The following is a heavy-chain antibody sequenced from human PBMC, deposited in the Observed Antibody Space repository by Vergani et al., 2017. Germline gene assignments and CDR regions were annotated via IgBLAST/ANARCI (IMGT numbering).Heavy chain of an antibody. Sequence: QWGAGLLKPSETLTLTCTVSGFSLSNARMGVSWFRQPPGKALEWLAHIFSNDEKSYSTSLKSRLTISKYTSKSQVVLTMTNMDPVDTATYYCARIPSGWLDAFDIWGQGTMVTVSS. CDR3: ARIPSGWLDAFDI. CDR1: GFSLSNARMG. J-gene: IGHJ3*02. CDR2: IFSNDEK. D-gene: IGHD6-19*01. V-gene: IGHV2-26*01.